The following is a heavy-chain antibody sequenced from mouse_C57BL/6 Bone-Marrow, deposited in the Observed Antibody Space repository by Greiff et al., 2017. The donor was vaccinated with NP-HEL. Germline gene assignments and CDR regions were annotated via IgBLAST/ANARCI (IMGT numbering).Heavy chain of an antibody. Sequence: EVQLQQSGPVLVKPGASVKMSCKASGYTFTDYYMNWVKQSHGKSLEWIGVINPYNGGTSYNQKFKGKATLTVDKSSSTAYMELNSLTSEDSAVYYCARSDYGNYVPSYAMDYWGQGTSVTVSS. CDR3: ARSDYGNYVPSYAMDY. CDR2: INPYNGGT. J-gene: IGHJ4*01. D-gene: IGHD2-1*01. CDR1: GYTFTDYY. V-gene: IGHV1-19*01.